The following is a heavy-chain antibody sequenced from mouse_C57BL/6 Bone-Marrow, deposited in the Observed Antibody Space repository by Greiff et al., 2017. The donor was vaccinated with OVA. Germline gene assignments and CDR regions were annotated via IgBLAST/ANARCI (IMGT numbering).Heavy chain of an antibody. CDR2: IFPGSGST. D-gene: IGHD1-1*01. V-gene: IGHV1-75*01. Sequence: QVQLQQSGPELVKPGASVKISCKASGYTFTDYYINWVKQRPGQGLEWIGWIFPGSGSTYYNEKFKVKATLTVDKSSSTAYMLLISLTSEYSAVYFCARGDGSSFDYWGQGTTLTVSS. J-gene: IGHJ2*01. CDR3: ARGDGSSFDY. CDR1: GYTFTDYY.